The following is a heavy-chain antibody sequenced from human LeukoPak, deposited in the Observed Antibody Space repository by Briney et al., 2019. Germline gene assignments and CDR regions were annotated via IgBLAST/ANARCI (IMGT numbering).Heavy chain of an antibody. CDR3: ARSVSSSWIYYFDY. V-gene: IGHV3-53*01. CDR2: IYSGGST. CDR1: GFTVSSNY. D-gene: IGHD6-13*01. J-gene: IGHJ4*02. Sequence: GGSLRLSCAASGFTVSSNYMGWVRQAPGKGLEWVSVIYSGGSTYYADSVKGRFTISRDNSKNTLYLQMNSLRAEDTAVYYCARSVSSSWIYYFDYWGQGTLVTVSS.